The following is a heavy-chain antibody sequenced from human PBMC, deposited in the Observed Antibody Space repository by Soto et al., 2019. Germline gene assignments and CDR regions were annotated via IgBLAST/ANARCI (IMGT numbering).Heavy chain of an antibody. J-gene: IGHJ4*02. D-gene: IGHD2-2*01. CDR2: ITPLLRTT. V-gene: IGHV1-69*01. CDR1: GDTFSSYP. CDR3: ATTRRYCGSTSCAFEY. Sequence: QVQLVQSGAEVRKPGSSVRGSCKTSGDTFSSYPITWVRQAPGQGLEWIGGITPLLRTTNYAQRFQGRVIVTADASTSTAYMELRSLRSEDTAVYYCATTRRYCGSTSCAFEYWGQGTLVTVSS.